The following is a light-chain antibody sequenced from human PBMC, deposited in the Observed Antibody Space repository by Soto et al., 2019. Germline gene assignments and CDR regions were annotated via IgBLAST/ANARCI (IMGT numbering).Light chain of an antibody. V-gene: IGKV3-15*01. CDR2: GAS. CDR1: QSVAYN. J-gene: IGKJ2*01. CDR3: QQYNDWPPYT. Sequence: EILMTQSPVTLSVSPGQSATLSCRASQSVAYNLAWSQQKPGQAPRLLIYGASTRATDIPARFSGSGFGTEFTLTISSLQSEDFAVYYCQQYNDWPPYTFGQGTKLHIK.